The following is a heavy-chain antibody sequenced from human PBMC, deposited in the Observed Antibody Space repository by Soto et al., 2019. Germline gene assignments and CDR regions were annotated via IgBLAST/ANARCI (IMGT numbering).Heavy chain of an antibody. CDR3: ARLVPGYCSAGTCYCDY. Sequence: LGESLKISCNVSGYSFTAYWIAWVRQMPGKGLEWMGIINPDDSDTEYSPSFQGQVTISADKSISTAYLQWSSLKASDTAMYYCARLVPGYCSAGTCYCDYWGQGALVTVSS. D-gene: IGHD2-15*01. CDR2: INPDDSDT. J-gene: IGHJ4*02. CDR1: GYSFTAYW. V-gene: IGHV5-51*01.